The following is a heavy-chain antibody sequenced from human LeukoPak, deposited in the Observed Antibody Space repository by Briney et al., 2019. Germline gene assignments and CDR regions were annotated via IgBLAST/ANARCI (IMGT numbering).Heavy chain of an antibody. Sequence: GGSLRLPCAASGFTFSSYGMHWVRQAPGKGLEWVAVISYDGSNKYYADSVKGRFTISRDNSKNTLYLQMNSLRAEDTAVYYCAKDLYYDYVWGSYRNVPMDHWGQGTLVTVSS. D-gene: IGHD3-16*02. CDR3: AKDLYYDYVWGSYRNVPMDH. V-gene: IGHV3-30*18. J-gene: IGHJ4*02. CDR2: ISYDGSNK. CDR1: GFTFSSYG.